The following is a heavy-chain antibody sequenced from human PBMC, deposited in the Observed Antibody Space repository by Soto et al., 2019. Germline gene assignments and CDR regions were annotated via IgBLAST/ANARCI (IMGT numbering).Heavy chain of an antibody. CDR1: GFTFSSYD. CDR3: ARGSVSSGWYDY. CDR2: ICTAGDT. V-gene: IGHV3-13*01. D-gene: IGHD6-19*01. J-gene: IGHJ4*02. Sequence: GGSLRLSCAASGFTFSSYDMHWVRQATGKGLEWVSAICTAGDTYYPGSVKGRFTISRENAKNSLYLQMNSLRAGDTAVYYCARGSVSSGWYDYWGQGTLVTVSS.